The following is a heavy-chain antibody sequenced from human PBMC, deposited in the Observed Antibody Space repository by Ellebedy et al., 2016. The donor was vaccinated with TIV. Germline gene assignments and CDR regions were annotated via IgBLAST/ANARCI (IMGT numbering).Heavy chain of an antibody. CDR2: INPSGGST. CDR1: GYTFTSYY. J-gene: IGHJ4*02. CDR3: ARARSSGWLHTPDY. D-gene: IGHD6-19*01. Sequence: AASEKVSCKASGYTFTSYYMHWARQAPGQGLEWMGIINPSGGSTTYAQKLQGRVTMTRDTSTSTVYMELSSLRSEDTAVYYCARARSSGWLHTPDYWGQGTLVTVSS. V-gene: IGHV1-46*04.